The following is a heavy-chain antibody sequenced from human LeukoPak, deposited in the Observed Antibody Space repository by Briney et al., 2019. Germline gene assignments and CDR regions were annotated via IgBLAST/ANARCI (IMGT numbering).Heavy chain of an antibody. CDR2: ISYDGSNK. Sequence: GGSLRLSCAASGFTFSSYAMHWVRQAPGKGLEWVAVISYDGSNKYYADSVKGRFTISRDNSKNTLYLQMNSLRAEGTAVYYCARGYPPHYGYNYYYGMDVWGQGTTVTVSS. CDR3: ARGYPPHYGYNYYYGMDV. CDR1: GFTFSSYA. D-gene: IGHD3-10*01. J-gene: IGHJ6*02. V-gene: IGHV3-30-3*01.